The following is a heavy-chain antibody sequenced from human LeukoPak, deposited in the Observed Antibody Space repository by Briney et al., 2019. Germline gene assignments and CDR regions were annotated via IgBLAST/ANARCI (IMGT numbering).Heavy chain of an antibody. D-gene: IGHD6-13*01. Sequence: ASVKVSCKASGYTFTSYAMNWVRQAPGQGLEWMGWINTNTGNPTYAQGFTGRFVFSLDTSVNTAYLQTSSLKAEDTAVYYCAKEGTYGSSWSLNYWGQGTLVTVSS. CDR2: INTNTGNP. CDR1: GYTFTSYA. V-gene: IGHV7-4-1*02. CDR3: AKEGTYGSSWSLNY. J-gene: IGHJ4*02.